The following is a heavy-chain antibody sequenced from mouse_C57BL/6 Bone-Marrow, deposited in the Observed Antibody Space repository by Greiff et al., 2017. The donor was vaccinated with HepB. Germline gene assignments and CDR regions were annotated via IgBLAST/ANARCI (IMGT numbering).Heavy chain of an antibody. V-gene: IGHV14-4*01. J-gene: IGHJ3*01. CDR3: TSDGYYPAWFAY. Sequence: EVKLVESGAELVRPGASVKLSCTASGFNIKDDYMHWVKQRPEQGLEWIGWIDPENGDTEYASKFQGKATITADTSSNTAYLQRSSLTSEDTAVYYCTSDGYYPAWFAYWGQGTLVTVSA. D-gene: IGHD2-3*01. CDR2: IDPENGDT. CDR1: GFNIKDDY.